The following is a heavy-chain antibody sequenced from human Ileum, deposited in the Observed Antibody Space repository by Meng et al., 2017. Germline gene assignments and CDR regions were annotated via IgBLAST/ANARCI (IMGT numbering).Heavy chain of an antibody. Sequence: QVQLQESGPGLVKPPETLALTCSVSGASISSHYWTWIRQPPGKGLEYIGYIYYRGGASYNPSLRSRVTMSVDTSKKQFSLKLTSVTAADTAVYYCASARYDNWGQGTLVTVSS. CDR2: IYYRGGA. V-gene: IGHV4-59*11. D-gene: IGHD3-22*01. CDR1: GASISSHY. CDR3: ASARYDN. J-gene: IGHJ4*02.